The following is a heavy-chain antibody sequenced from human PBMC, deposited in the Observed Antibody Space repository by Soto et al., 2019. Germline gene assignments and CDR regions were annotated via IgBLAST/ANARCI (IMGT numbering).Heavy chain of an antibody. CDR2: ISYDGSNK. CDR1: GFPFSSYG. Sequence: QVQLVESGGGVVQPGRSLRLSCAASGFPFSSYGMHWVREAPGKGLEWVAVISYDGSNKYYADCVKGRFTISRDNSVSTLYLQMNSLRPEDTALYYCVGGQYYFDYRGQGTLVTVSP. CDR3: VGGQYYFDY. D-gene: IGHD3-10*01. V-gene: IGHV3-30*03. J-gene: IGHJ4*02.